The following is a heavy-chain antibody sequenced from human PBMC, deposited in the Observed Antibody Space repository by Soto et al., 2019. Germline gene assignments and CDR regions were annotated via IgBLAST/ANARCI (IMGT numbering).Heavy chain of an antibody. CDR2: IHYSGST. D-gene: IGHD6-19*01. Sequence: KASEALSLTCIVSGGSISRYYWTWMRQAPGKGLECIGYIHYSGSTTYNPSLKSRVTMSVDTSKNQFSLRLTSVTRADTAVYYCARDSGWAYSLDYWGQGALVTVSS. CDR1: GGSISRYY. J-gene: IGHJ4*02. CDR3: ARDSGWAYSLDY. V-gene: IGHV4-59*01.